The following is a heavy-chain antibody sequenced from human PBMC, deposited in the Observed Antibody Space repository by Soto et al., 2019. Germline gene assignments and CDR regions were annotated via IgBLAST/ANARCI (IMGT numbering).Heavy chain of an antibody. J-gene: IGHJ4*02. Sequence: LGESLKISCQTAGYTFDSNWIGWVRQMPGKGLEWMGIIYPGDSETRYSPSFQGQVTISVDRSFKTAYLQWRSLQASDTAMYYCARLLDSWGEPQYFDSWGQGTAVTVSS. D-gene: IGHD3-16*01. CDR1: GYTFDSNW. CDR2: IYPGDSET. V-gene: IGHV5-51*01. CDR3: ARLLDSWGEPQYFDS.